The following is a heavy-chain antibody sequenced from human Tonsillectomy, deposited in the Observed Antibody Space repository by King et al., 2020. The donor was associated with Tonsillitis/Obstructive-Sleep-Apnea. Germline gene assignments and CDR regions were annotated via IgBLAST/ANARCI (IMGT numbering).Heavy chain of an antibody. CDR2: IRSKSYGGTT. CDR1: GFTFGDYV. J-gene: IGHJ6*03. Sequence: VQLVESGGGLIQPGRSLRLSCTASGFTFGDYVMSWVRQAPGKGLEWVSFIRSKSYGGTTEYAASLRGRFTISRDESKSIAYLQMKSLKTEDTAVYYCSRSIDYYMDVWGKGTTVTVSS. CDR3: SRSIDYYMDV. V-gene: IGHV3-49*04.